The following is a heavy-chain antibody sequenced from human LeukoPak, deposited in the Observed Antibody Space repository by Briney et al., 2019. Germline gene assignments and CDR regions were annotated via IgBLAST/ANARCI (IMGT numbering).Heavy chain of an antibody. CDR2: SRNKTRSYTT. CDR3: TTDRALPIFGVVIPFDY. Sequence: QSGGSLRLSCAASGFTFSDHFMDWVRQAPGKGLEWVGRSRNKTRSYTTEYAASVKGRFTISRDDSKNSLYLHMNSLKTEDTAVYYCTTDRALPIFGVVIPFDYWGQGTLVTVSS. V-gene: IGHV3-72*01. D-gene: IGHD3-3*01. J-gene: IGHJ4*02. CDR1: GFTFSDHF.